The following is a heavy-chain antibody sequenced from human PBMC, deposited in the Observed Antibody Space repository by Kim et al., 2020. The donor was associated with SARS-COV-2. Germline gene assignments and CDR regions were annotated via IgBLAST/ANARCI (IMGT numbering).Heavy chain of an antibody. J-gene: IGHJ5*02. CDR2: NT. Sequence: NTNYAQKRQGRVTMTTDTSTSTAYMELRSLRSDDTAVYYCAGDYYHWFDPWGQGTLVTVSS. V-gene: IGHV1-18*01. D-gene: IGHD3-10*01. CDR3: AGDYYHWFDP.